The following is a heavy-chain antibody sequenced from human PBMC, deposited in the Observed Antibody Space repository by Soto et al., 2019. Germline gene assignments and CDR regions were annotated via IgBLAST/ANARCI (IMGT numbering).Heavy chain of an antibody. Sequence: ASVKVSCKASGYTFTSYGISWVRQAPGQGLEWMGWISAYNGNTNYAQKLQGRVTMTTDTSTSTAYMELRSLRSDDTAVYYCARDPEGSGYDPAPRPVDYCGKGTLGAVSS. CDR3: ARDPEGSGYDPAPRPVDY. J-gene: IGHJ4*02. V-gene: IGHV1-18*04. D-gene: IGHD5-12*01. CDR2: ISAYNGNT. CDR1: GYTFTSYG.